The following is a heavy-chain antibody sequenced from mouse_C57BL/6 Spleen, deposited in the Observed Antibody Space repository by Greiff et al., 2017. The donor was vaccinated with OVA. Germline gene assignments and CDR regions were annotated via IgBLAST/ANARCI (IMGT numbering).Heavy chain of an antibody. Sequence: VQLQQPGAELVKPGASVKMSCKASGYTFTSYWITWVKQRPGKGLEWIGDIYPGSGSTNYNEKFKSKATLTVDTSSSTAYMPLRSLPYEDSAVYYCAVSYFDYWGQGTTLTVSS. J-gene: IGHJ2*01. CDR1: GYTFTSYW. CDR3: AVSYFDY. CDR2: IYPGSGST. V-gene: IGHV1-55*01.